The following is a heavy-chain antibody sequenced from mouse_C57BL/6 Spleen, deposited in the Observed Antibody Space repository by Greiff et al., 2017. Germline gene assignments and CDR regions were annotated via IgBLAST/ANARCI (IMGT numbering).Heavy chain of an antibody. CDR3: PYDDDGSLYWYYGV. CDR2: IDPETGGT. J-gene: IGHJ1*03. D-gene: IGHD1-1*02. Sequence: VQLQQSGAELVRPGASVTLSCKASGYTFTDYEMHWVKQTPVHGLEWIGAIDPETGGTAYNQKFKGKAILTADKSSSTAYMELRSLTSEDSAVYYCPYDDDGSLYWYYGVWGTGTTVSVAS. V-gene: IGHV1-15*01. CDR1: GYTFTDYE.